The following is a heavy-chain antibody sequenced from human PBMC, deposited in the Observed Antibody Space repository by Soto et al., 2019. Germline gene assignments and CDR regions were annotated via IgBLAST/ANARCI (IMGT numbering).Heavy chain of an antibody. CDR1: GGSISSSSYY. CDR3: ARAGRLLWFGEFMPSYYYMDV. J-gene: IGHJ6*03. V-gene: IGHV4-39*01. CDR2: IYYSGST. D-gene: IGHD3-10*01. Sequence: SETLSLTCTVSGGSISSSSYYWGWIRQPPGKGLEWIGSIYYSGSTYYNPSLKSRVTISVDTSKNQFSLKLSSVTAADTAVYYCARAGRLLWFGEFMPSYYYMDVWGKGTTVTVSS.